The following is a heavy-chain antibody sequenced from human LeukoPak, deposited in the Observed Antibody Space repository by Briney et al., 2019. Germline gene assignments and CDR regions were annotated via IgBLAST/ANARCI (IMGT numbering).Heavy chain of an antibody. V-gene: IGHV3-7*01. CDR1: GFTFSSYG. CDR3: VRGSLASGVVVYYYYYLDV. D-gene: IGHD3-3*01. J-gene: IGHJ6*03. Sequence: PGGSLRLSCAASGFTFSSYGMHWARQAPGKGLEWVANIMKDGSTKNYADSVRGRFTISRDNAKNSLYLQMNSLRAEDTAVYYCVRGSLASGVVVYYYYYLDVWGKGTTVTVSS. CDR2: IMKDGSTK.